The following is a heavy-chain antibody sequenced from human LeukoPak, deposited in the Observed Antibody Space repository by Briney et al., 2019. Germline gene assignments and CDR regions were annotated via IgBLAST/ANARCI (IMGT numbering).Heavy chain of an antibody. J-gene: IGHJ4*02. CDR1: GFTFSSYA. CDR3: AKGAADYYDSSGYYGIDY. D-gene: IGHD3-22*01. Sequence: LTGGSLRLSCAASGFTFSSYAMSWVRQAPGKGLEWVSAISGSGGCTYYADSVKGRFTISRDNSKNTLYLQMNSLRAEDTAVYYCAKGAADYYDSSGYYGIDYWGQGTLVTVSS. V-gene: IGHV3-23*01. CDR2: ISGSGGCT.